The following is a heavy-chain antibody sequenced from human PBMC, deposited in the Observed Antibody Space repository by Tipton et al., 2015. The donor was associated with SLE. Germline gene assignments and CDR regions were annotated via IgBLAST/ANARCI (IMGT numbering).Heavy chain of an antibody. V-gene: IGHV4-59*08. Sequence: TLSLTCTVSGGSISGHYWSWVRQPPGKGLEWVGFIYPDSGSTKNNPSLESRVIISTDTSKNQVSLKVTSVTAADTAVYYCARLAHYNSSWYLGVWGQGSLVTVSS. CDR3: ARLAHYNSSWYLGV. CDR2: IYPDSGST. CDR1: GGSISGHY. D-gene: IGHD3-22*01. J-gene: IGHJ4*02.